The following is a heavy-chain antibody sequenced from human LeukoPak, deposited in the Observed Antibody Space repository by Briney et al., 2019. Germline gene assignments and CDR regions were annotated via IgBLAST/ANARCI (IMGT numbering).Heavy chain of an antibody. CDR3: ARDLSAAVFY. J-gene: IGHJ4*02. V-gene: IGHV3-21*06. CDR2: ISSSSAYI. Sequence: GGSLRLSCAASGFTFNTYSMNWVRQAPGKGLEWVSAISSSSAYIYYAESVKGRFTISRDNAKNSVYLQMNSLRAEDTAVYYCARDLSAAVFYWGQGTLVTVSS. CDR1: GFTFNTYS. D-gene: IGHD6-13*01.